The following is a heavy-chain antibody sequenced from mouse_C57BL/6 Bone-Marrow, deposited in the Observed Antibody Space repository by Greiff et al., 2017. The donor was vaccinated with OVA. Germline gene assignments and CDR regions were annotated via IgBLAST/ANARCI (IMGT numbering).Heavy chain of an antibody. J-gene: IGHJ4*01. V-gene: IGHV14-2*01. CDR2: IDPEDGDT. CDR1: GFNIKDYY. Sequence: VQLQQSGAELVKPGASVKLSCTASGFNIKDYYMHWVKQRTEQGLEWIGRIDPEDGDTKYAPKFKGKATITADTSSTTAYLQLISLTSEDTAVYYCARVRWGVYAMGYWGQGTSVTVSS. D-gene: IGHD1-1*02. CDR3: ARVRWGVYAMGY.